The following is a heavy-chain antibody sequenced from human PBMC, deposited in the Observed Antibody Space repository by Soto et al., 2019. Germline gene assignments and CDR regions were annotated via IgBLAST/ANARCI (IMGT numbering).Heavy chain of an antibody. J-gene: IGHJ4*02. D-gene: IGHD3-10*01. CDR3: AADSRGPMAPHFDY. CDR2: IKSKTDAGTT. V-gene: IGHV3-15*07. Sequence: EVPLVESGGGLAEPGGSLRLSCAASGFSFTKAWMNWVRQAPGKGLEWVGRIKSKTDAGTTYYAAPVNGRFTVSRDDSKTTLYLQMNSLKIEDTAVYYCAADSRGPMAPHFDYWGQGALVTVSS. CDR1: GFSFTKAW.